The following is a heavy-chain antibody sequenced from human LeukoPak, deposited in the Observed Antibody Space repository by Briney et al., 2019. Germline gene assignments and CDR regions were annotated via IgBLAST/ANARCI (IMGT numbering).Heavy chain of an antibody. Sequence: SETLSLTCTVPGGSISSYYWSWIRQPPGKGLEWIGYIYYSGSTNYNPSLKSRVTISVDTSKNQFSLKLSSVTAADTAVYYRARDQAVYYYDSSGENPGAFDIWGQGTMVTVSS. D-gene: IGHD3-22*01. CDR1: GGSISSYY. V-gene: IGHV4-59*01. CDR2: IYYSGST. CDR3: ARDQAVYYYDSSGENPGAFDI. J-gene: IGHJ3*02.